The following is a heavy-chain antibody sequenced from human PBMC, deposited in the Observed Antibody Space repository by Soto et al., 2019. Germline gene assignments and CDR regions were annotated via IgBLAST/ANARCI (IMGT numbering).Heavy chain of an antibody. CDR1: GGSISSGDYY. J-gene: IGHJ6*02. CDR2: IYYSGST. V-gene: IGHV4-30-4*01. Sequence: SETLSLTCTVSGGSISSGDYYWSWIRQPPGKGLEWIGYIYYSGSTYYNPSLKSRVTISVDTSKNQFSLKLSSVTAADTAVYYCARVSCSGGSCYHNRYYYYGMDVWGQGTTVTVSS. D-gene: IGHD2-15*01. CDR3: ARVSCSGGSCYHNRYYYYGMDV.